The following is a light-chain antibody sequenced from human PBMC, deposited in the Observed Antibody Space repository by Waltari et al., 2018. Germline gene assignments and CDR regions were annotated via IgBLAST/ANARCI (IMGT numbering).Light chain of an antibody. V-gene: IGLV2-14*01. CDR2: EVS. Sequence: QSALTQPASVSGSPGQSITISCSGTDSDVGAYDFVSWYQQHPGKAPHLIIYEVSNRPSGSSNRFLASKSGNTASRTISGLQAEDEADYYCSSYTTSSAPGVFGTGTRVTVL. CDR1: DSDVGAYDF. CDR3: SSYTTSSAPGV. J-gene: IGLJ1*01.